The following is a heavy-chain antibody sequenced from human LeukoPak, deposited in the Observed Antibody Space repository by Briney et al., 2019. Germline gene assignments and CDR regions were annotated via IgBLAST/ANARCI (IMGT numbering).Heavy chain of an antibody. CDR1: GFTFSSYA. V-gene: IGHV3-23*01. J-gene: IGHJ4*02. Sequence: GGSLRLSCAASGFTFSSYAMSWVRQAPGKGLEWASSITSSGAATYYADSVKGRFTISRDNSDNTLYLQMNSLRAEDTAVYYCAKDRPNYYGSNGHYYKLDGDCWGQGTLVTVSS. CDR3: AKDRPNYYGSNGHYYKLDGDC. D-gene: IGHD3-22*01. CDR2: ITSSGAAT.